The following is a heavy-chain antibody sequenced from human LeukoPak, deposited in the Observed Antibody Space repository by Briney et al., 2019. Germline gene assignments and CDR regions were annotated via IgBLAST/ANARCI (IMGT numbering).Heavy chain of an antibody. CDR2: IYYSGST. CDR3: TRGLDRSSWYNY. J-gene: IGHJ4*02. Sequence: SETLSLNCTVSGGSISSYYWSWIRQPPGKGLEWIGNIYYSGSTNYNPSLKSRVTISVDTSKNQFSLKLSSVTAADTAVYYCTRGLDRSSWYNYWGQGTLVTVSS. D-gene: IGHD6-13*01. CDR1: GGSISSYY. V-gene: IGHV4-59*01.